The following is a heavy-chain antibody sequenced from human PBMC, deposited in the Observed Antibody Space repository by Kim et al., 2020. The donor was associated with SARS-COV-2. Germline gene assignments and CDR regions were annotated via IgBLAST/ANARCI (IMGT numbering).Heavy chain of an antibody. CDR3: VRHYYGSGSYPDDY. J-gene: IGHJ4*02. V-gene: IGHV3-74*01. Sequence: PDAVEGRFTITRDNAKNTVFLQMNSLRAEDTAVYYCVRHYYGSGSYPDDYWGQGTLVTVSS. D-gene: IGHD3-10*01.